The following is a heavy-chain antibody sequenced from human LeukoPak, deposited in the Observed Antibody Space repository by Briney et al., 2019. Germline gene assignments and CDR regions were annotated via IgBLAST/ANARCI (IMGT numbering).Heavy chain of an antibody. J-gene: IGHJ4*02. CDR2: IYYSGST. CDR3: ARLRYSGYGGHLFDY. V-gene: IGHV4-59*08. D-gene: IGHD5-12*01. Sequence: SETLSLTCTVSGGSISSYYWSWIRQPPGKGLEWIGYIYYSGSTNYNPSLKSRVTISVDTSKNQFSLKLSSVTAADTAVYYCARLRYSGYGGHLFDYWGQGTLVTVSS. CDR1: GGSISSYY.